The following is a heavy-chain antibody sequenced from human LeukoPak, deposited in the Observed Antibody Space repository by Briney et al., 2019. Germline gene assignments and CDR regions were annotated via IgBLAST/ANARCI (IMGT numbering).Heavy chain of an antibody. J-gene: IGHJ4*02. V-gene: IGHV3-23*01. Sequence: PGGSLRLSCAASGFTFSSYAMSWVRQAPGKGLEWVSAISGSGGSTYYADSVKGRFTISRDNSKNTLYLQMNSLRAEDTAVYYCAKVAQRYCSSTSCYMYSDYWGQGTLVTVSS. CDR1: GFTFSSYA. D-gene: IGHD2-2*02. CDR3: AKVAQRYCSSTSCYMYSDY. CDR2: ISGSGGST.